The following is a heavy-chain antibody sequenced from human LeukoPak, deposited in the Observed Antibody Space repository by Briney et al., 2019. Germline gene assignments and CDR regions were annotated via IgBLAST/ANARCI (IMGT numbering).Heavy chain of an antibody. V-gene: IGHV3-9*01. CDR3: ATDRDNSDWQKRFDS. CDR1: GFTFDDYA. J-gene: IGHJ4*02. CDR2: LAWNSDNV. Sequence: PGGSLRLSCAASGFTFDDYAMHWVRQAPGKGLEWVSTLAWNSDNVHYADSVKGRFTISRDNAKNSLHLQMNSLRAEDTAVYYCATDRDNSDWQKRFDSWGQGTLVTVSS. D-gene: IGHD2-21*02.